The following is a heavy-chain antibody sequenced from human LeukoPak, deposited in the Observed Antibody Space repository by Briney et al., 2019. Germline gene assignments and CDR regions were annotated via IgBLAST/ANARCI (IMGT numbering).Heavy chain of an antibody. Sequence: PSETLSLTCTISNGSIRGYYWSWIRQHPRKGLEWIGYIYYSGAARYNPSLTSRVTISRDTSKNQFSLNLSSVTAADTAVYYCARVGSYSDWFDPWGQGTLVTVSA. J-gene: IGHJ5*02. D-gene: IGHD3-10*01. CDR1: NGSIRGYY. V-gene: IGHV4-59*01. CDR3: ARVGSYSDWFDP. CDR2: IYYSGAA.